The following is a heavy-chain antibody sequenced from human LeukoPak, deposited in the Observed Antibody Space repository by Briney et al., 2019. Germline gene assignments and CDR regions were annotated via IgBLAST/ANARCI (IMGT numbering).Heavy chain of an antibody. Sequence: GGSLRLSCAASGFTFSNYAMTWVRQAPGKGLEWVSRISGSGENTYYADSVKGRFTISRDNSKNTLYLQMHSLRAEDTALYYCAKFREQWLVHDAFDIWGQGTVVTVSS. V-gene: IGHV3-23*01. CDR2: ISGSGENT. J-gene: IGHJ3*02. D-gene: IGHD6-19*01. CDR3: AKFREQWLVHDAFDI. CDR1: GFTFSNYA.